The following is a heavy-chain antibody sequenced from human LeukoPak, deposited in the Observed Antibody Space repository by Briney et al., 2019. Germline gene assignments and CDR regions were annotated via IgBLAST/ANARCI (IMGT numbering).Heavy chain of an antibody. D-gene: IGHD3-22*01. CDR2: INEDGDKK. CDR1: GSTSNNYW. Sequence: GGSLRLSCTASGSTSNNYWITWVRQAPGKGLEWVANINEDGDKKYYVGSVRGRFTISRDNAQNSVFLEMNSLRAEDTAVYYCASRLYSGCYAAWGQGTLVTVSS. V-gene: IGHV3-7*01. J-gene: IGHJ5*02. CDR3: ASRLYSGCYAA.